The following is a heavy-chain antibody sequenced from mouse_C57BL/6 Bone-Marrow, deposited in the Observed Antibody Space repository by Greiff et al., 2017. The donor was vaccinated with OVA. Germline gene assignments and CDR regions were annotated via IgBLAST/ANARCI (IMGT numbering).Heavy chain of an antibody. CDR3: ARLDYYGSSYDY. J-gene: IGHJ2*01. D-gene: IGHD1-1*01. V-gene: IGHV14-3*01. CDR2: IDPANGNT. Sequence: EVQLQQSVAELVRPGASVKLSCTASGFNIKNNYMNWVKQRPEKGLEWIGRIDPANGNTKYAPKFQGKATITAYTSSNTAYLQLIGLTSEYTAIYYCARLDYYGSSYDYWGQGTTLTVSS. CDR1: GFNIKNNY.